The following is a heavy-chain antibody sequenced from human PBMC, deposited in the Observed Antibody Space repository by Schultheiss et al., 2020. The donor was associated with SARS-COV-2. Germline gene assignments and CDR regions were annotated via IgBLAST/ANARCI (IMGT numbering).Heavy chain of an antibody. CDR2: INHSGRT. CDR3: ASMNYGSGSNYYYGMDV. J-gene: IGHJ6*02. CDR1: GGSFSGYY. Sequence: SQTLSLTCAVYGGSFSGYYWSWIRQPPGKGLEWIGEINHSGRTNYNPSLKSRVTISVDTSKNQFSLNLISVTAADTAVYYCASMNYGSGSNYYYGMDVWGQGTTVTVSS. D-gene: IGHD3-10*01. V-gene: IGHV4-34*01.